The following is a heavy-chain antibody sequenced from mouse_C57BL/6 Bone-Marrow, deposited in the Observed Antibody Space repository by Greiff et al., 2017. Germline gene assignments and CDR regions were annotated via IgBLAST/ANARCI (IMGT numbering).Heavy chain of an antibody. CDR2: ISSGSSTI. V-gene: IGHV5-17*01. CDR1: GFTFSDYG. Sequence: DVMLVESGGGLVKPGGSLKLSCAASGFTFSDYGMHWVRQAPEKGLEWVAYISSGSSTIYYADTVKGRFTIARDNAKNTLFLQMTSLRSEDTAMYYCARDYYGSSYVGNWYFDVWGTGTTVTVSS. CDR3: ARDYYGSSYVGNWYFDV. J-gene: IGHJ1*03. D-gene: IGHD1-1*01.